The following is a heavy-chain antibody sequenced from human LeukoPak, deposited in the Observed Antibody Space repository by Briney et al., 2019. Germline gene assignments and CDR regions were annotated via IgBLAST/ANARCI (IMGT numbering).Heavy chain of an antibody. CDR1: GGTFSSYA. CDR3: ARGSDYPVGFDY. CDR2: IIPIFGTA. J-gene: IGHJ4*02. Sequence: SVKVSCKASGGTFSSYAISWVRQAPGQGLEWMGGIIPIFGTANYAQKFQGRVTITADESTSTAYMELSSLRSEDAAVYYCARGSDYPVGFDYWGQGTLVTVSS. D-gene: IGHD1-26*01. V-gene: IGHV1-69*13.